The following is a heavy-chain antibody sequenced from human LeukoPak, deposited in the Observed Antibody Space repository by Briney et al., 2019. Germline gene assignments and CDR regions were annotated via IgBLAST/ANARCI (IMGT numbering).Heavy chain of an antibody. J-gene: IGHJ4*02. CDR2: IIPIFGTA. CDR3: AMGGSGSYYGDY. CDR1: GYTFTSYD. Sequence: ASVKVSCKASGYTFTSYDINWVRQAPGQGLEWMGGIIPIFGTANYAQKFQGRVTITTDESTSTAYMELSSLRSEDTAVYYCAMGGSGSYYGDYWGQGTLVTVSS. V-gene: IGHV1-69*05. D-gene: IGHD3-10*01.